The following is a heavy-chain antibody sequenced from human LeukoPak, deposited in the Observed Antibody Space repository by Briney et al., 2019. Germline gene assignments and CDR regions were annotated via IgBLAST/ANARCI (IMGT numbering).Heavy chain of an antibody. J-gene: IGHJ4*02. V-gene: IGHV3-30-3*01. Sequence: GGSLRLSCAASGFTFSSYGVHWVRQAPGKGLEWVAVISYDGSNKYYADSVKGRFTISRDNSKNTLYLQMNSLRAEDTAVYCCAREGGSGWYYFDYWGQGTLVTVSS. CDR2: ISYDGSNK. CDR1: GFTFSSYG. CDR3: AREGGSGWYYFDY. D-gene: IGHD6-19*01.